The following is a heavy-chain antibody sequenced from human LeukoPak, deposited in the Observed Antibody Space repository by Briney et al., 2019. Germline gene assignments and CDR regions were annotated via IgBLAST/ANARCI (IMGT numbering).Heavy chain of an antibody. CDR2: INPNSGGT. D-gene: IGHD3-10*01. J-gene: IGHJ4*02. Sequence: ASVKVSCKASGYTFTGYYMHWVRQAPGQGLEWMGWINPNSGGTNYAQKFQGRVTMTRDTSISTAYMELSRLRSGDTAVYYCARDLLGGSGSYEGDYWGQGTLVTVSS. CDR1: GYTFTGYY. V-gene: IGHV1-2*02. CDR3: ARDLLGGSGSYEGDY.